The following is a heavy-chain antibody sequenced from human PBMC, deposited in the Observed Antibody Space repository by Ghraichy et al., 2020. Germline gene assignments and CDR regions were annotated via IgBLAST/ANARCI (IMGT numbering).Heavy chain of an antibody. CDR3: ARAYCGGDCYSGRFDP. CDR1: GFTFSSYW. D-gene: IGHD2-21*02. V-gene: IGHV3-7*03. J-gene: IGHJ5*02. CDR2: IKQDGSEK. Sequence: GGSLRLSCAASGFTFSSYWMSWVRQAPGKGLEWVANIKQDGSEKYYVDSVKGRFSISRDNAKNSLYLQMNSLRAEDTAVYYCARAYCGGDCYSGRFDPWGQGTLVTVSS.